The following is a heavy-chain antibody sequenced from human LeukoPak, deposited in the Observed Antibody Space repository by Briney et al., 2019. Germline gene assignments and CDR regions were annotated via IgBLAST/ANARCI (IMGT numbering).Heavy chain of an antibody. CDR1: GFTFSTYW. V-gene: IGHV3-7*01. Sequence: GGSLRLSCSASGFTFSTYWMSWVRQAPGKGLEWVANMRRDGNEIYYLDSVRGRFTISRDNAKNSLYLQMNSLRAEDTAVYYCVRLCWGNQLAGFDSWGQGTLVTVSS. J-gene: IGHJ4*02. CDR2: MRRDGNEI. D-gene: IGHD3-10*02. CDR3: VRLCWGNQLAGFDS.